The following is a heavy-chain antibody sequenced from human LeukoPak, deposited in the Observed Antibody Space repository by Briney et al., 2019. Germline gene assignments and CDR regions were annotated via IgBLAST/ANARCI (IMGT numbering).Heavy chain of an antibody. V-gene: IGHV3-11*04. D-gene: IGHD6-19*01. CDR1: GFTFSDYY. CDR2: ISSSGSTI. J-gene: IGHJ6*03. CDR3: AREIAVAGTPIYYYYYYVDV. Sequence: GGSLRLSCAASGFTFSDYYMSWIRQAPGKWLEWVSYISSSGSTIYYADSVKGRFTISRDNAKNSLYLQMNSLRAEDTAVYYCAREIAVAGTPIYYYYYYVDVWGKGTTVTVSS.